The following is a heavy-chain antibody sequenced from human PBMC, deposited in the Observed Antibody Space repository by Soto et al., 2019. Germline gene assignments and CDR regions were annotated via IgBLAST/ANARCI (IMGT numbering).Heavy chain of an antibody. D-gene: IGHD2-2*01. CDR1: GFTFSSYA. Sequence: GSLRLSCSASGFTFSSYAMHWVRQAPGKGLEYVSAISSNGGSTYYADSVKGRFTISRDNSKNTLYLQMSSLRAEETAVYYCVKGGCSSTSCYSFDYWGQGTLVTVAS. V-gene: IGHV3-64D*06. CDR3: VKGGCSSTSCYSFDY. J-gene: IGHJ4*02. CDR2: ISSNGGST.